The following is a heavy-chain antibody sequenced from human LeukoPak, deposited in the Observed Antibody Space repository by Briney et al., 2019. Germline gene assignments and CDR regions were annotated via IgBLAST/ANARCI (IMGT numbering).Heavy chain of an antibody. CDR1: GYTFTNYG. D-gene: IGHD6-6*01. J-gene: IGHJ6*03. CDR3: ARDRGYSSSPLSPYYYYYMDV. V-gene: IGHV1-18*01. Sequence: GASVKVSCKASGYTFTNYGVSWVRQAPGQGLEWMGWIGTYTGNTNYVKKFQGRVTMTRDTSTSTAYMELKSLRSDDTAVYYCARDRGYSSSPLSPYYYYYMDVWGKGTTVTVSS. CDR2: IGTYTGNT.